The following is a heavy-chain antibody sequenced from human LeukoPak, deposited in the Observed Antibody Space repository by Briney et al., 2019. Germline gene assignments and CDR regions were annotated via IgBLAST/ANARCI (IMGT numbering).Heavy chain of an antibody. J-gene: IGHJ4*02. V-gene: IGHV5-51*01. D-gene: IGHD3-10*01. CDR1: GYSFTRYW. CDR2: INPADSDT. Sequence: GESLKISCRGSGYSFTRYWIAWVRQMPGKGLEWMAIINPADSDTRYDPSFHGRVTISADKSIGAAYLQWSTLKASDSAIYYCARRAFYGAGNGPLDYWGQGTLVTVSS. CDR3: ARRAFYGAGNGPLDY.